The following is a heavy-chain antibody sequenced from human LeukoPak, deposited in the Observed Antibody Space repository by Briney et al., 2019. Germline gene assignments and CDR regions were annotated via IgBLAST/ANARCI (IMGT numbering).Heavy chain of an antibody. Sequence: SVKVSCKASGGTFSSYAFGWVRQAPGQGLEWMGRIIPALEISHYAQKFQGRVTTTANISTSTAYMELSSLRSEDTAVYYCATSGYRSSWYSTRREDWFDPWGQGTLVTVSS. CDR2: IIPALEIS. D-gene: IGHD6-13*01. J-gene: IGHJ5*02. V-gene: IGHV1-69*04. CDR1: GGTFSSYA. CDR3: ATSGYRSSWYSTRREDWFDP.